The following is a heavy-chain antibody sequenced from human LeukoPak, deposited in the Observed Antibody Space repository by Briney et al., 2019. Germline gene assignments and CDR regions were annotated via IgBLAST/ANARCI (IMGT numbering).Heavy chain of an antibody. Sequence: GGSLRLSCAASGFTFSSYSMNWVRQAPGKGLEWVSSISSSSSYIYYADSVKGRFTISRDNAKNSLYQQMNSLRAEDTAVYYCARGELWFGELSIHTNWFDPWGQGTLVTVSS. J-gene: IGHJ5*02. V-gene: IGHV3-21*01. D-gene: IGHD3-10*01. CDR3: ARGELWFGELSIHTNWFDP. CDR2: ISSSSSYI. CDR1: GFTFSSYS.